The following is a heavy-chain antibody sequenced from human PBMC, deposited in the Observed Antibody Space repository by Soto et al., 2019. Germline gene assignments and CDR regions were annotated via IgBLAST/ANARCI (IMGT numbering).Heavy chain of an antibody. D-gene: IGHD1-1*01. CDR3: AKVQPASRELEPGIFDY. CDR2: ISWNSGSI. Sequence: EVQLVESGGGLVQPGRSLRLSCAASGFTFDDYAMHWVRQAPGKGLEWVSGISWNSGSIGYADSVKGRFTISRDNAKNSLYLQMNSLRAEDTALYYCAKVQPASRELEPGIFDYWGQGTLVIVSS. V-gene: IGHV3-9*01. CDR1: GFTFDDYA. J-gene: IGHJ4*02.